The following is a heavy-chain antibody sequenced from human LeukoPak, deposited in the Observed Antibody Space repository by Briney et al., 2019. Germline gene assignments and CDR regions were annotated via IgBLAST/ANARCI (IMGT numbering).Heavy chain of an antibody. V-gene: IGHV1-69*01. CDR3: ARGDGPKGIAAAAPDAFDI. J-gene: IGHJ3*02. D-gene: IGHD6-13*01. Sequence: SVKVSCKASGGTFSSYAISWVRQAPGQGLEWMGGIIPIFGTANYAQKFQGRVTITADESTSTAYMELSSLRSEDTAVYYCARGDGPKGIAAAAPDAFDIWGQGTMVTVSS. CDR2: IIPIFGTA. CDR1: GGTFSSYA.